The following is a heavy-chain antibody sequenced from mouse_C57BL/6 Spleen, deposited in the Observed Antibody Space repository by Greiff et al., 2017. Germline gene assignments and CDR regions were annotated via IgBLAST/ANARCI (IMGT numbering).Heavy chain of an antibody. Sequence: EVKLEESGGGLVQPGGSMKLSCVASGFTFSNYWMNWVRQSPEKGLEWVAQIRLKSDNYATHYAESVKGRFTISRDDSKSSVYLQMNNLRAEDTGIYYCTEDSNHVGDYWGQGTTLTVSS. CDR3: TEDSNHVGDY. CDR2: IRLKSDNYAT. D-gene: IGHD2-5*01. CDR1: GFTFSNYW. J-gene: IGHJ2*01. V-gene: IGHV6-3*01.